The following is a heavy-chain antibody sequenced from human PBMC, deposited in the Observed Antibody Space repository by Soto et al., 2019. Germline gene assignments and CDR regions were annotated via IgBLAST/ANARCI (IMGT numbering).Heavy chain of an antibody. Sequence: PSETLSLTCTVSGGSISSYYWSWIRQPPGKGLEWFGYIYYSGSTNYNPSLKSRVTISVDTSKNQFSLKLSSVTAADTAVYYCARAHSYYYDSSGYYGFHAFDISGQATIVTVSS. D-gene: IGHD3-22*01. J-gene: IGHJ3*02. CDR3: ARAHSYYYDSSGYYGFHAFDI. V-gene: IGHV4-59*01. CDR2: IYYSGST. CDR1: GGSISSYY.